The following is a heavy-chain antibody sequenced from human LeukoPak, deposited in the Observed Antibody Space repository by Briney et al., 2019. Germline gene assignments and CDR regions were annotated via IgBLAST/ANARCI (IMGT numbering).Heavy chain of an antibody. CDR2: IKQDGSEK. CDR1: GFTFSTHW. V-gene: IGHV3-7*03. J-gene: IGHJ4*02. CDR3: ATDSRSCRY. Sequence: GGSLRLSCAASGFTFSTHWMTWVRQAPGKGLEWVANIKQDGSEKYYLDSVKGRFTISRDNAKNSLFLQMNSLRAEDTVMYYCATDSRSCRYWGQGTLVTVSS.